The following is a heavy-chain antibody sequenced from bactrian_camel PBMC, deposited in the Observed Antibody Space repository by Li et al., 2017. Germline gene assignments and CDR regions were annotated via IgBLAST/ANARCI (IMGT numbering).Heavy chain of an antibody. CDR3: TTADVTRNLSPYANP. CDR1: GFTFSSYA. J-gene: IGHJ4*01. V-gene: IGHV3S31*01. Sequence: VQLVESGGGLVEPGGSLRLSCAASGFTFSSYALTWVRQAPGKELEWVATITSDGGRTYYDPAVQYRFAISRDNAKNTLYLHMGVLKTDDTGVYYCTTADVTRNLSPYANPRGQGTQVTVS. CDR2: ITSDGGRT. D-gene: IGHD1*01.